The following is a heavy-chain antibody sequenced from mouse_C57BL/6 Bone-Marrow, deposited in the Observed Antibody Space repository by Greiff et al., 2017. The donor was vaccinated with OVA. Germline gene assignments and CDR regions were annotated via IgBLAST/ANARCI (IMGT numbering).Heavy chain of an antibody. J-gene: IGHJ2*01. CDR2: INYDGSST. D-gene: IGHD2-1*01. Sequence: EVKLVESEGGLVQPGSSMKLSCTASGFTFSDYYMAWVRQVPEKGLEWVANINYDGSSTYYLDSLKSRFIISRDNAKNILYLQMSSLKSEDTATYYCARLWYLDYWGQGTTLTVSS. CDR3: ARLWYLDY. V-gene: IGHV5-16*01. CDR1: GFTFSDYY.